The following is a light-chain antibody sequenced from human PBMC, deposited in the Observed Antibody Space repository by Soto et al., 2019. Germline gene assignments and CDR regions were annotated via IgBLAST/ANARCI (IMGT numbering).Light chain of an antibody. Sequence: QSVLTQPRSGSGSPGQTVSISCTGTSSNVGTYDYLSYYQHYPGTPPILMIYDVTKPPSGLPDRFSCSKSSNTASPTSSVLHADDDADYYCGSDTCFYSQVFGAGTKVTVL. CDR1: SSNVGTYDY. V-gene: IGLV2-11*01. CDR2: DVT. CDR3: GSDTCFYSQV. J-gene: IGLJ1*01.